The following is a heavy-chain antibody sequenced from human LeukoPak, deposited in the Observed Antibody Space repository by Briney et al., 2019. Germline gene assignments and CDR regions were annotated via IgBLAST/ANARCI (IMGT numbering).Heavy chain of an antibody. Sequence: PSETLSLTCTVSGYSISSGYYWGWIRQPPGQGLEWIGSIYHSGSTYYNPSLKSRVTISVDTSKNQFSLKLSSVTAADTAVYYCARGGYGVPYFDYWGQGTLVTVSS. CDR3: ARGGYGVPYFDY. CDR2: IYHSGST. CDR1: GYSISSGYY. J-gene: IGHJ4*02. V-gene: IGHV4-38-2*02. D-gene: IGHD3-10*01.